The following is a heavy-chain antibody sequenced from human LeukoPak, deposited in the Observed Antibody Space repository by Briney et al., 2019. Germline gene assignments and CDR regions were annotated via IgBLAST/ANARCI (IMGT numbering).Heavy chain of an antibody. Sequence: ASVTVSCKTSGYIFSNHYIHWVRQAPGQGREGMGIIRPSSGRADYTQKFQGRVTMTRDMSTTTVYMELTTLGSDDAAVYFCAREPPESYYFDYWGQGTLVTVSS. J-gene: IGHJ4*02. CDR1: GYIFSNHY. D-gene: IGHD2/OR15-2a*01. CDR2: IRPSSGRA. V-gene: IGHV1-46*01. CDR3: AREPPESYYFDY.